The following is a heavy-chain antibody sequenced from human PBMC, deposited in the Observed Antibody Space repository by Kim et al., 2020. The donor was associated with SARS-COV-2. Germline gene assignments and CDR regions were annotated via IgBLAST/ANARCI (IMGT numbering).Heavy chain of an antibody. CDR2: IYTSGST. CDR1: GGSISSYY. J-gene: IGHJ5*02. D-gene: IGHD2-2*02. CDR3: ARENVVVPAAILFPVDWFDP. Sequence: SETLSLTCTVSGGSISSYYWSWIRQPAGKGLEWIGRIYTSGSTNYNPSLKSRVTMSVDTSKNQFSLKLSSVTAADTAVYYCARENVVVPAAILFPVDWFDPWGQGTLVTVSS. V-gene: IGHV4-4*07.